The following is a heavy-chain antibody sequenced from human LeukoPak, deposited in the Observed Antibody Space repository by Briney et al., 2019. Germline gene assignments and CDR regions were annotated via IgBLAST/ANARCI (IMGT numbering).Heavy chain of an antibody. V-gene: IGHV3-30*18. J-gene: IGHJ4*02. CDR1: GFTFSSYG. CDR3: AKKLYDSYTSANDC. D-gene: IGHD3-22*01. Sequence: PGGSLRLSCAASGFTFSSYGMHWVRQAPGKGLEWVAVISYDGSNKFYADSVKGRFTISRDNSRNTLYLQMNSLRAEDTAVYYCAKKLYDSYTSANDCWGQGTLVTVSS. CDR2: ISYDGSNK.